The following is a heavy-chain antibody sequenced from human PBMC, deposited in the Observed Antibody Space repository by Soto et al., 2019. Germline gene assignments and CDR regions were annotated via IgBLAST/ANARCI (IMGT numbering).Heavy chain of an antibody. J-gene: IGHJ3*01. CDR2: IVPDGRNQ. D-gene: IGHD3-10*01. V-gene: IGHV3-30-3*01. CDR3: AGGPPPGVFDL. CDR1: GSPFD. Sequence: QVQLVEFGGGVVQPGRSLRLSCVASGSPFDVHWVRQAPGKGPEWVAHIVPDGRNQYWADSVKGRFTGSRDNAKNTVYLQRNGWRMGDRAVYYCAGGPPPGVFDLGGKGKMFPVSS.